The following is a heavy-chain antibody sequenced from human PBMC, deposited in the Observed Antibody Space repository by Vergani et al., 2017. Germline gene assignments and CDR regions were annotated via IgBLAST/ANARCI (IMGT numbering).Heavy chain of an antibody. CDR3: AKVCGSTSCPDGGEAFDV. CDR2: INNNGGST. V-gene: IGHV3-23*01. J-gene: IGHJ3*01. D-gene: IGHD2-2*01. Sequence: QLLESGGGLIQPGGSLRLSCAASGFTFNSYAMTWVRQAPGKGLEWVSGINNNGGSTYYADSVKGRFTISRDNSKNTLYLQMTDLRAEDTARYYCAKVCGSTSCPDGGEAFDVWGHGTMVTVSS. CDR1: GFTFNSYA.